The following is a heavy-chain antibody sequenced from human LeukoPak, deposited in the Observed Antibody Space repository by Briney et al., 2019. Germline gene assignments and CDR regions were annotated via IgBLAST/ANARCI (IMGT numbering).Heavy chain of an antibody. D-gene: IGHD3-22*01. V-gene: IGHV1-18*04. CDR1: GYTFTSYG. CDR3: ATAGPYDSSGYRDAFDI. CDR2: ISGYNGNT. Sequence: ASVKVSCKASGYTFTSYGLSWVRQAPGQGLEWMGWISGYNGNTNYAQKFRGRVTMTTDTSTSTAYMELSSLRSEDTAVYYCATAGPYDSSGYRDAFDIWGQGTMVTVSS. J-gene: IGHJ3*02.